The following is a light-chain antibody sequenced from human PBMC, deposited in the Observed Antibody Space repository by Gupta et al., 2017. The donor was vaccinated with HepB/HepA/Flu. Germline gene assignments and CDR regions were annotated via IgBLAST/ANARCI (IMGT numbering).Light chain of an antibody. CDR3: CSDAGGSPYVI. CDR1: SSDVGYYNL. V-gene: IGLV2-23*02. J-gene: IGLJ2*01. CDR2: EVS. Sequence: QSAPPQPASLSGSPGPSITMSCTATSSDVGYYNLVSLYQQPPGKAPRLIIYEVSKRPSGVCNRFAGSKSGNTASLTISGLEAEDEAYYYCCSDAGGSPYVIFGGGTKLTVL.